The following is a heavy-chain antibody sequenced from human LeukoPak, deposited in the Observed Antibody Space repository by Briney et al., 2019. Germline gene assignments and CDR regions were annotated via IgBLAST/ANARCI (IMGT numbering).Heavy chain of an antibody. V-gene: IGHV4-4*07. D-gene: IGHD3-9*01. Sequence: PSETLSLACAVYGGSFSGYYWSWIRQPPGKGLEWIGRIYTSGSTNYNPSLKSRVTMSVDTSKNQFSLKLSSVTAADTAVYYCARDTSDYDILTGYYPNWFDPWGQGTLVTVSS. CDR2: IYTSGST. CDR1: GGSFSGYY. CDR3: ARDTSDYDILTGYYPNWFDP. J-gene: IGHJ5*02.